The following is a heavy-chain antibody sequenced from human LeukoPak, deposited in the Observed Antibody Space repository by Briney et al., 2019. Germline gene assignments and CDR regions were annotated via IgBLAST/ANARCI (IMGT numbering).Heavy chain of an antibody. CDR1: GGSISSGGYY. V-gene: IGHV4-31*11. Sequence: SETLSLTCAVSGGSISSGGYYWSWIRQHPGKGLEWIGYIYYSGSTYYNPSLKSRVTISVDTSKNQFSLKLSSVTAADTAVYYCARDRANDAFDIWGQGTMVTVSS. CDR3: ARDRANDAFDI. J-gene: IGHJ3*02. CDR2: IYYSGST.